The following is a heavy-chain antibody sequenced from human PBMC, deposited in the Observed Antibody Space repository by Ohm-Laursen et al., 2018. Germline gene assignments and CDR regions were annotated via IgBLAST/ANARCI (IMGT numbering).Heavy chain of an antibody. V-gene: IGHV4-34*01. CDR2: IDQSGRT. D-gene: IGHD4-17*01. CDR3: ARRPYGWYFDL. CDR1: VGSFSGYY. J-gene: IGHJ2*01. Sequence: PGTLSLTCAVYVGSFSGYYWSWIRQPPGKGLEWIGQIDQSGRTNYNPSLKSLKSGVTISLDTSKNQFSLKVRSVTAADTAVYYCARRPYGWYFDLWGRGTLVTVSS.